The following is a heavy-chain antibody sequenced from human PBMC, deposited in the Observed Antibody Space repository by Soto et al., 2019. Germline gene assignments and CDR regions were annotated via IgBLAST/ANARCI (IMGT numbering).Heavy chain of an antibody. D-gene: IGHD3-22*01. CDR3: ARSRFDPDYYDSSGYDY. CDR2: IGTAGDT. CDR1: GFTFSSYD. V-gene: IGHV3-13*04. Sequence: GGSLRLSCAASGFTFSSYDMHWVRQAPGKGLEWVSAIGTAGDTYYPGSVKGRFTISRENAKNSLYLQMNSLRAGDTAVYYCARSRFDPDYYDSSGYDYWGQGILVTVSS. J-gene: IGHJ4*02.